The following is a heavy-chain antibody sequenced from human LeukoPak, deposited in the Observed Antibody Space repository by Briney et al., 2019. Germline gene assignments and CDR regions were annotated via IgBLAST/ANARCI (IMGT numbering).Heavy chain of an antibody. CDR3: AKAPVTSCRGAFCYPFDY. CDR2: MSSSDDGR. J-gene: IGHJ4*02. D-gene: IGHD2-15*01. CDR1: GFSFSSYA. V-gene: IGHV3-23*01. Sequence: GGSLRLSCATSGFSFSSYAMSRVRQAPGKGLEWVSAMSSSDDGRYYAASVSGRFTISRDTSRSTLYLQMNSLRAEDAAVYYCAKAPVTSCRGAFCYPFDYWGQGTLVTVSS.